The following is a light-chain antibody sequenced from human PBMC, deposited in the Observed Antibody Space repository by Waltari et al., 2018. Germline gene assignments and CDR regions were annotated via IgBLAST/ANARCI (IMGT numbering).Light chain of an antibody. CDR2: WAS. CDR1: QTISYSSNNKNY. CDR3: QQTYFSVT. Sequence: DIVMTQSPDSLAVSLGERATINCKSSQTISYSSNNKNYLAWYQKKPGQPPRLLISWASSRESGVPDRFSGSGSGTDFTLTISSLQVEDFATFFCQQTYFSVTFGQGTKV. J-gene: IGKJ1*01. V-gene: IGKV4-1*01.